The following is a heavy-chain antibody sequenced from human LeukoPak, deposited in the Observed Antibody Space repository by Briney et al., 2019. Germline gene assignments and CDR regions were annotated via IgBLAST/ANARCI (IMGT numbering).Heavy chain of an antibody. CDR1: GFTFSSYA. CDR2: ISSSSSYI. CDR3: AGGYCSGGSCYSLVGSGY. J-gene: IGHJ4*02. V-gene: IGHV3-21*01. Sequence: GGSLRLSCAASGFTFSSYAMSWVRQAPGKGLEWVSSISSSSSYIYYADSVKGRFTISRDNAKNSLYLQMNSLRAEDTAVYYCAGGYCSGGSCYSLVGSGYWGQGTLVTVSS. D-gene: IGHD2-15*01.